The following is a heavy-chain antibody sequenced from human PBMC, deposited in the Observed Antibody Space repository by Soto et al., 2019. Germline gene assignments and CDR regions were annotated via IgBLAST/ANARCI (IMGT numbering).Heavy chain of an antibody. CDR2: ISYDGSNK. CDR1: GFTFSSYG. V-gene: IGHV3-30*18. CDR3: AKDMYYYDSSGYYYLALDY. D-gene: IGHD3-22*01. J-gene: IGHJ4*02. Sequence: GGSLRLSCAASGFTFSSYGMHWVRQAPGKGLEWVAVISYDGSNKYYADSVKGRFTISRDNSKNTLYLQMNSLRAEDTAVYYCAKDMYYYDSSGYYYLALDYWGQGTLVTVSS.